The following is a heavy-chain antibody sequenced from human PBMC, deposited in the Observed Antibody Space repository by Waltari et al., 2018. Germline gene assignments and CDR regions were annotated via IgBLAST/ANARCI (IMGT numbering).Heavy chain of an antibody. CDR3: ARFATLGGSYYSLGYYGMDV. D-gene: IGHD1-26*01. J-gene: IGHJ6*02. V-gene: IGHV3-7*03. CDR1: GFTFSNYW. CDR2: IKQAGSEK. Sequence: EVQLVESGGGLVQPGGSLRLSCAASGFTFSNYWMSWVRQAPGKGLEWVANIKQAGSEKYYVDSVKGRFTISRDNAKNSLYLQMNSLRAEDTAVYSCARFATLGGSYYSLGYYGMDVWGQGTTVTVSS.